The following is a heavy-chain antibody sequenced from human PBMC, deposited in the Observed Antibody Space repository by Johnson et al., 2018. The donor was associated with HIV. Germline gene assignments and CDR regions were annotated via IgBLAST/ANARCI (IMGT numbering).Heavy chain of an antibody. CDR1: GFTFSNAW. V-gene: IGHV3-30*02. CDR2: IRYDENNA. D-gene: IGHD2/OR15-2a*01. Sequence: QVQLVESGGGLVKPGGSLRLSCAASGFTFSNAWMSWVRQAPGKGLEWVAFIRYDENNAYYADSVKGRFTISRDNSKNTPYLQMKSLGADDTAMYFGAKDRDIYASRPYAAFDFWGQGTMVTVSS. J-gene: IGHJ3*01. CDR3: AKDRDIYASRPYAAFDF.